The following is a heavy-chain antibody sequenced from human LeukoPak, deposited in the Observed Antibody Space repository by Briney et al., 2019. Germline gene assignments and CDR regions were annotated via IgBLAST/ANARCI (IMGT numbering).Heavy chain of an antibody. CDR3: ATDVDYYDSSAPRDY. V-gene: IGHV1-24*01. CDR1: GYTLTELS. Sequence: ASVKVSCKVSGYTLTELSMHWVRQAPGKGLEWMGGFDPEDGETIYAQKFQGRVTMTEDTSTDTAYMELSSLRSEDTAVYYCATDVDYYDSSAPRDYWGQGTLVTVSS. D-gene: IGHD3-22*01. CDR2: FDPEDGET. J-gene: IGHJ4*02.